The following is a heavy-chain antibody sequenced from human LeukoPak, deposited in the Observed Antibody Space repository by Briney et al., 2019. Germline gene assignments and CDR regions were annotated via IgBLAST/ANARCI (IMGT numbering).Heavy chain of an antibody. V-gene: IGHV3-23*01. D-gene: IGHD6-13*01. J-gene: IGHJ4*02. CDR3: AKGSSNWRDYYYFDY. Sequence: LSLTCTVSGGSISSGGYYWSWIRQAPGKGLAWVSAISDSGGSTQYADSVKGRFIISRDNSKNTLYLQMNSLRVEDTAVYYCAKGSSNWRDYYYFDYWGQGTLVTVSS. CDR1: GGSISSGGYY. CDR2: ISDSGGST.